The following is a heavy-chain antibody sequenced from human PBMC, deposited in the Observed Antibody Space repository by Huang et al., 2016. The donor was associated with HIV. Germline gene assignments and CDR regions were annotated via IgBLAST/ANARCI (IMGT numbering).Heavy chain of an antibody. CDR1: CYTFFTYS. CDR3: ARFRGPQVTLNWLDP. J-gene: IGHJ5*02. D-gene: IGHD3-10*01. CDR2: VSTYNGHT. V-gene: IGHV1-18*01. Sequence: QVQLVQSGPEMKKPGASVNVSCKALCYTFFTYSISWVRQAPGQGLEWMGWVSTYNGHTNYAQKFQVRLTLTPDVSTSSAYMELKNLRSDDTAVYYCARFRGPQVTLNWLDPWGQGTLVTVSS.